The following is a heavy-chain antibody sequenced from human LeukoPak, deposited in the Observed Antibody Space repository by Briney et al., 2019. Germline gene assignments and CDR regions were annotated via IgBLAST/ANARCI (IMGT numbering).Heavy chain of an antibody. J-gene: IGHJ6*02. CDR3: ARSHYYDSSGYFSYYYGLDV. D-gene: IGHD3-22*01. CDR1: GFTISSYW. V-gene: IGHV3-74*01. CDR2: INSDGSST. Sequence: PGGSLRLSCAASGFTISSYWMHWVRHAPGKGLLWFSRINSDGSSTRHADSVKGRFTISRDNAKNTLYLQMNSLRTEDTAVYYCARSHYYDSSGYFSYYYGLDVWGQGTTVTVSS.